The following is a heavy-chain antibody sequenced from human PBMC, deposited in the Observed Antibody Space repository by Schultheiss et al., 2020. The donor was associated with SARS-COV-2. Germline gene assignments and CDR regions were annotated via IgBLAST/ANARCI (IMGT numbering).Heavy chain of an antibody. D-gene: IGHD6-13*01. Sequence: SGPTLVKPTQTLTLTCAFSGFSLSTRGVGVGWIRQPPGKALEWLALIHWNDDKRYSPSLKSRLTISKDTSKSQVVLTMTNMDPVDTATYYCARISSWTGNFDYWGQGTLVTVSS. CDR1: GFSLSTRGVG. V-gene: IGHV2-5*01. CDR2: IHWNDDK. J-gene: IGHJ4*02. CDR3: ARISSWTGNFDY.